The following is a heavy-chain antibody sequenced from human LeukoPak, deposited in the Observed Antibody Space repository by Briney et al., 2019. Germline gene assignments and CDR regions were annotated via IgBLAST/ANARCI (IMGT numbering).Heavy chain of an antibody. J-gene: IGHJ5*02. CDR2: INTDENAS. V-gene: IGHV3-74*01. CDR1: GFTFTNYW. D-gene: IGHD2-15*01. CDR3: ARDGGRYCRGGRCYSGWFDP. Sequence: GGSLRLSCAASGFTFTNYWIHWVRQAPGKGLVWVSRINTDENASNYADSVKGRFTISRDNAKNTVYLQMNSLRVEDTAVYYCARDGGRYCRGGRCYSGWFDPWGQGTLVTVSS.